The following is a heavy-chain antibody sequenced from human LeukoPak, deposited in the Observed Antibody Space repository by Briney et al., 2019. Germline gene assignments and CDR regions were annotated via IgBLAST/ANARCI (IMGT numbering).Heavy chain of an antibody. V-gene: IGHV3-23*01. CDR1: GFTFSSYS. D-gene: IGHD2-15*01. J-gene: IGHJ4*02. CDR2: ISGSGGST. Sequence: GGSLRLSCAASGFTFSSYSMNWVRQAPGKGLEWVSAISGSGGSTYYADSVKGRFTISRDNSKNTLYLQMNSLRAEDTAVYYCAKDETYCSGGSCYSYFDYWGQGTLVTVSS. CDR3: AKDETYCSGGSCYSYFDY.